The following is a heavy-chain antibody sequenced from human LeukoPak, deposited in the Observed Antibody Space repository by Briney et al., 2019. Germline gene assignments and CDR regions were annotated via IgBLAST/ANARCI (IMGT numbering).Heavy chain of an antibody. CDR1: GGSISSGGYY. CDR2: IYYSGST. Sequence: SETLCLTCTVSGGSISSGGYYWSWIRQHPGKGLEWIGYIYYSGSTYYNPSLKSRVTISVDTSKNQFSLKLSSVTAADTAVYYCARTVVVAALYYFDYWGQGTLVTVSS. J-gene: IGHJ4*02. D-gene: IGHD2-15*01. V-gene: IGHV4-31*03. CDR3: ARTVVVAALYYFDY.